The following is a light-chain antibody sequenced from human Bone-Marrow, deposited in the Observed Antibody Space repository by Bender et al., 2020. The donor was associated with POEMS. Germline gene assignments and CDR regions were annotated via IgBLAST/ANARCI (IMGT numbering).Light chain of an antibody. CDR3: QVWDSSSDHHVV. Sequence: SYVVTQPPSVSVAPGRTASLTCGAENIRAKAVHWYQQKPGQAPVLVIFYDSDRPSGIPERFAGSNSGNTATLTISRVEAGDEADYYCQVWDSSSDHHVVFGGGTKLTVL. J-gene: IGLJ2*01. CDR2: YDS. CDR1: NIRAKA. V-gene: IGLV3-21*04.